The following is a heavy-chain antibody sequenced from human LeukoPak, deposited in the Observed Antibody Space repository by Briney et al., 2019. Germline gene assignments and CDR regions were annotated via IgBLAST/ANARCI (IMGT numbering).Heavy chain of an antibody. CDR3: ARESGPVVRGVPRFDP. V-gene: IGHV1-69*04. D-gene: IGHD3-10*01. J-gene: IGHJ5*02. CDR2: IIPILGIA. CDR1: GGTFSSYA. Sequence: SVKVSCKASGGTFSSYAISWVRQAPGQGLEWMGRIIPILGIANYAQKFQGRVTITADKSTSTAYMELSSLRSEDTAVYYCARESGPVVRGVPRFDPWGQGTLVTVSS.